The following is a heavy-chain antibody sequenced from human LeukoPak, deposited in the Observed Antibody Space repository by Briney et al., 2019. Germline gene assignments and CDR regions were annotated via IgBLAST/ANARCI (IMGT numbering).Heavy chain of an antibody. CDR3: ATERGPAAILGSYYYYMDV. V-gene: IGHV1-69*13. D-gene: IGHD2-2*01. CDR2: IIPIFGTA. J-gene: IGHJ6*03. CDR1: GGTFSSYA. Sequence: SVKVSCKASGGTFSSYAISWVRQAPGQGLEWMGGIIPIFGTANYAQKFQGRVTITADESTSTAYMELSSLRSEDTAVYYRATERGPAAILGSYYYYMDVWGKGTTVTVSS.